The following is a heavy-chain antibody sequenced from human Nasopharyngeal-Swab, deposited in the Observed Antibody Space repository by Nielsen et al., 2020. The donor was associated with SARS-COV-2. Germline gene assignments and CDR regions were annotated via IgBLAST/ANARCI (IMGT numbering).Heavy chain of an antibody. CDR2: IYYSGST. CDR1: GASTSSYY. CDR3: ARDQVAAGMDV. V-gene: IGHV4-59*01. J-gene: IGHJ6*03. Sequence: SETLSPTCTVLGASTSSYYWSWIRQPPGKGLEWIGYIYYSGSTNYNPSLKSRVTISVDTSKNQFSLKLSSVTAADTAVYYCARDQVAAGMDVWGKGTTVTVSS.